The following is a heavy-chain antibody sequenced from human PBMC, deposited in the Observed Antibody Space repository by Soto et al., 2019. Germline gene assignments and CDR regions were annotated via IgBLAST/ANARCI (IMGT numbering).Heavy chain of an antibody. CDR2: ISGSGYST. V-gene: IGHV3-23*01. Sequence: TGGSLRLSCAASGFTFSSCAMTWVRQAPGKGLEWVSSISGSGYSTNSADSVKGRFTISRDNSKNTLYLQMNSLRAEDTAVYYCARLGGNDLRSAYNSFYYHYYMDIWGKGTTVTVSS. CDR3: ARLGGNDLRSAYNSFYYHYYMDI. J-gene: IGHJ6*03. D-gene: IGHD3-3*01. CDR1: GFTFSSCA.